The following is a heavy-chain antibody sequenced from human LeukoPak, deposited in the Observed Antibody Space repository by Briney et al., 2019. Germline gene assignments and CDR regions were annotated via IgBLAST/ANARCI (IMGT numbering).Heavy chain of an antibody. V-gene: IGHV1-2*02. CDR3: ARDLLRFLEWLSTPHYGMDV. D-gene: IGHD3-3*01. J-gene: IGHJ6*02. Sequence: ASVKVSCKASGYTFTSYGISWVRQAPGQGIEWMGWINPNSGGTNYAQKFQGRVTMTRDTSISTAYMELSRLRSDDTAVYYCARDLLRFLEWLSTPHYGMDVWGQGTTVTVSS. CDR2: INPNSGGT. CDR1: GYTFTSYG.